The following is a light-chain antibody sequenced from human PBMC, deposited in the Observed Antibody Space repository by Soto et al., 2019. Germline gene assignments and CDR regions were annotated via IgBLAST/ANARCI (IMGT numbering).Light chain of an antibody. CDR3: QHYGSSRT. Sequence: EIVLTQSPGTLSLSPGERATLSCRASQSVSSSYLAWYQQKPGQAPRLLIYGASSRATGIPDRFSGSGSGTDFTLPISRLGPEDFAVYYCQHYGSSRTFGQGTKVEI. CDR2: GAS. V-gene: IGKV3-20*01. J-gene: IGKJ1*01. CDR1: QSVSSSY.